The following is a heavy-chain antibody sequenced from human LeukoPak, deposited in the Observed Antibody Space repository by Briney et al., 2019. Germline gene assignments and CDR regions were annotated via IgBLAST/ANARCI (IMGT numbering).Heavy chain of an antibody. J-gene: IGHJ4*02. D-gene: IGHD2-2*01. CDR1: GYSISSGYY. CDR2: IYHSGST. CDR3: ARRISTRRGETCSSTSCYFDY. Sequence: SETLSLTCTVSGYSISSGYYWGWIRQPPGKGLEWIGSIYHSGSTYYNPSLKSRVTISVDTSKNQFSLKLSSVTAADTAVYYCARRISTRRGETCSSTSCYFDYWGQGTLVTVSS. V-gene: IGHV4-38-2*02.